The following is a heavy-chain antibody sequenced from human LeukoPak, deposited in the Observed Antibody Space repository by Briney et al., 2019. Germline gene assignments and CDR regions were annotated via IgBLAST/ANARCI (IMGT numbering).Heavy chain of an antibody. CDR1: GGTFSSYA. CDR2: IIPIFGTA. Sequence: SVKVSCKASGGTFSSYAISWVRQAPGQGLEWMGGIIPIFGTANYAQKFQGRVTITADESTSTAYMELSSLRSDDTAVYYCARVSPNYGMDVWGQGTTVTVSS. D-gene: IGHD2/OR15-2a*01. V-gene: IGHV1-69*01. CDR3: ARVSPNYGMDV. J-gene: IGHJ6*02.